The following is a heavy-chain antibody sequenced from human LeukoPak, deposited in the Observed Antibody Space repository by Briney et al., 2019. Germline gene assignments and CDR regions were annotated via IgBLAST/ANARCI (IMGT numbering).Heavy chain of an antibody. CDR1: GFTFSSYA. Sequence: PGRSLRLSCAASGFTFSSYAMHWVRQTPGKGLVWVSRIDYDGSGTSYADSVKGRFAISRDNAQNMVYLQMNSLRVEDTAVYYCARNPREYGDYSWYLDLWGRGTLVSVSS. J-gene: IGHJ2*01. D-gene: IGHD4-11*01. CDR3: ARNPREYGDYSWYLDL. V-gene: IGHV3-74*01. CDR2: IDYDGSGT.